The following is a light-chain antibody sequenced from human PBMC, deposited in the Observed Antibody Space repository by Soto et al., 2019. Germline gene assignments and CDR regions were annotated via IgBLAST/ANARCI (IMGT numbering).Light chain of an antibody. Sequence: DIQMTQSPSTLSASVGDRVTITCRASQSISSWLAWYQQKPGKAPKLLIYKASSVQSGVPSRFSGSGSGSEFTLTISSLLPDDSATYYCLQYNLYSRYTFGQGTKLEIK. CDR1: QSISSW. CDR3: LQYNLYSRYT. J-gene: IGKJ2*01. CDR2: KAS. V-gene: IGKV1-5*03.